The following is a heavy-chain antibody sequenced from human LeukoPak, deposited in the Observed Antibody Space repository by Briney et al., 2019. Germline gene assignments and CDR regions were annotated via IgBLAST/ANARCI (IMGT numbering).Heavy chain of an antibody. CDR3: AKDAQRGFDYSKYLDY. J-gene: IGHJ4*02. CDR2: IWSDESDK. V-gene: IGHV3-33*06. D-gene: IGHD4-11*01. CDR1: GFTFSHYG. Sequence: GGSLRHSCSASGFTFSHYGMHWVRQAPGTGLEWVAVIWSDESDKYYANSVKGRLTITRDNFKNSLYLQMNSLRAEDTAVYYCAKDAQRGFDYSKYLDYWGQGT.